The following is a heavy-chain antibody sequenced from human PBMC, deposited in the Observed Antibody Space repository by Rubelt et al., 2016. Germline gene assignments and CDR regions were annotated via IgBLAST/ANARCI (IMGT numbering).Heavy chain of an antibody. J-gene: IGHJ4*02. Sequence: RQAPGKGLEWVSAISGSGGSTGYADSVKGRFTISRDNAKNSLYLQMNSLRAEDTAVYYCARGGIRPFDYWGQGTLVTVSS. CDR3: ARGGIRPFDY. CDR2: ISGSGGST. V-gene: IGHV3-20*03.